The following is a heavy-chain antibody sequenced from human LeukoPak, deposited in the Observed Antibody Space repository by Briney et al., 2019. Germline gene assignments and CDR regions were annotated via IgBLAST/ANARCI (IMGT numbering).Heavy chain of an antibody. CDR1: GFTFSSYG. D-gene: IGHD2-15*01. V-gene: IGHV3-30*18. CDR3: AKGRAVVVVAATIDY. J-gene: IGHJ4*02. CDR2: ISYDGSNK. Sequence: GGSLRLSCAASGFTFSSYGMHWVRQAPGKGLEWVAVISYDGSNKYYADSVKGRFTISRDNSKNTLYLQMNSLRAEDTAVYYCAKGRAVVVVAATIDYWGQGTLVTVSS.